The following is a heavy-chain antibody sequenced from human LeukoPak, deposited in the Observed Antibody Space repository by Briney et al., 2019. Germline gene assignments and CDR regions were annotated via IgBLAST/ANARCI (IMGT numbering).Heavy chain of an antibody. J-gene: IGHJ3*02. V-gene: IGHV3-30*02. CDR2: IEYDGSYK. D-gene: IGHD1-26*01. CDR3: AKLWVGLTDAFDI. CDR1: GFTFSSYG. Sequence: GGSLRLSCAASGFTFSSYGMHWVRQAPGKGLEWVTFIEYDGSYKYYADSVKGRFTISRDNSKNTLYLQMNSLRAEDTAVYYCAKLWVGLTDAFDIWGQGTMVTVSS.